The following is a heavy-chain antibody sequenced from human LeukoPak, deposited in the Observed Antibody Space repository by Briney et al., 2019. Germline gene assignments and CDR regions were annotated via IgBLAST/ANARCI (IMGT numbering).Heavy chain of an antibody. CDR3: ASIAAPLGEYFDY. V-gene: IGHV3-48*03. CDR1: GXTFSSYE. D-gene: IGHD6-6*01. CDR2: ISSSGSTI. J-gene: IGHJ4*02. Sequence: PGGSLRLSCAASGXTFSSYEMNWVRQAPGKGLEWVSYISSSGSTIYYADSVKGRFTISRDNAKNSLYLQMNSLRAEDTAVYYCASIAAPLGEYFDYWGQGTLVTVSS.